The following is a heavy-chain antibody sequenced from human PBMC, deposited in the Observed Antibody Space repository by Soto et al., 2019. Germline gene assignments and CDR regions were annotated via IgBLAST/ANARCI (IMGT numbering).Heavy chain of an antibody. V-gene: IGHV3-30*18. CDR1: GFTFSSYG. Sequence: QVQLVESGGGVVQPGRSLRLSCAASGFTFSSYGMHWVRQAPGKGLEWVAVISYDGSNKYYADSVKGRFTISRDNSKNTLYLQMNSLRAEDTGVYYCANEGDGTESGYWGQGTLVTVSS. J-gene: IGHJ4*02. CDR2: ISYDGSNK. CDR3: ANEGDGTESGY. D-gene: IGHD2-8*02.